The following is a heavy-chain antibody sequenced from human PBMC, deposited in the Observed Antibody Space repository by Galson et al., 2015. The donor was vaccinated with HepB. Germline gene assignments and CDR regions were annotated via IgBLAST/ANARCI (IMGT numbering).Heavy chain of an antibody. CDR3: AKEAPLNPMYYYDSSGPGGGLDY. CDR2: ISYDGSNK. D-gene: IGHD3-22*01. CDR1: GFTFSSYG. J-gene: IGHJ4*02. Sequence: SLRLSCAASGFTFSSYGMHWVRQAPGKGLEWVAVISYDGSNKYYADSVKGRFTISRDNSKNTLYLQMNSLRAEDTAVYYCAKEAPLNPMYYYDSSGPGGGLDYWGQGTLVTVSS. V-gene: IGHV3-30*18.